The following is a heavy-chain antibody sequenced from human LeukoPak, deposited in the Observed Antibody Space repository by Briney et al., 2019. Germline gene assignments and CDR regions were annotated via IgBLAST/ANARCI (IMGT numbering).Heavy chain of an antibody. J-gene: IGHJ4*02. CDR2: RYSCGDT. D-gene: IGHD2-15*01. CDR3: ARAPCGCGGTCPFDS. Sequence: KPSETLSLTCTVYGASISGYWWSWIRQPAGKGLEWIGRRYSCGDTNFNPSVKSRVTVSLDMSTNQFSLKLISVTAADRAVYYCARAPCGCGGTCPFDSWGQGTLVTVSS. CDR1: GASISGYW. V-gene: IGHV4-4*07.